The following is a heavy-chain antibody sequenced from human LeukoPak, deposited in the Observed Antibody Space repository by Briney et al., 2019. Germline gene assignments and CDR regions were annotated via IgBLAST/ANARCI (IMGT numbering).Heavy chain of an antibody. J-gene: IGHJ4*02. CDR2: IYPSDSDT. CDR3: ARIPSRWAQVSDY. Sequence: GESPKISCKASGYSFTSHWIGWVRQMSGKGLEWMGIIYPSDSDTRYSPSFQGQVTISADKSISTAYLQWSSLRASDTAIYFCARIPSRWAQVSDYWGQGTLVTVSS. D-gene: IGHD5-24*01. CDR1: GYSFTSHW. V-gene: IGHV5-51*01.